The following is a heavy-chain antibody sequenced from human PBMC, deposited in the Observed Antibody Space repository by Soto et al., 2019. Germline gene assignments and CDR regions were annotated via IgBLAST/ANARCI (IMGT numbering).Heavy chain of an antibody. J-gene: IGHJ6*02. V-gene: IGHV3-23*01. Sequence: EVQLLESGGGLVQPGGSLRLSCAASGFTFSSYAMSWVRQAPGKGLEWVSAISGSGGSTYYADSVKGRFTISRDNSKNTLYLQMNSLRAEDTAVYYCAKTYDFWSGYYMPYYYYYGMDVWGQGTTVTVSS. D-gene: IGHD3-3*01. CDR2: ISGSGGST. CDR1: GFTFSSYA. CDR3: AKTYDFWSGYYMPYYYYYGMDV.